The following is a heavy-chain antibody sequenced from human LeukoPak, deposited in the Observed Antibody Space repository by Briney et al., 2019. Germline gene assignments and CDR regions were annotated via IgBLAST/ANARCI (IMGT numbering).Heavy chain of an antibody. Sequence: GGSLRLSCVASGFTFRTYWMRWVRQAPGKGLVWVSSIISAGSRTNYADSVRSRVTISRDNAKNTLYLQMNSLTAEDTAVYYCARGGGYSSSPVDYWGQGTLVTVSS. D-gene: IGHD6-13*01. CDR2: IISAGSRT. CDR1: GFTFRTYW. CDR3: ARGGGYSSSPVDY. J-gene: IGHJ4*02. V-gene: IGHV3-74*01.